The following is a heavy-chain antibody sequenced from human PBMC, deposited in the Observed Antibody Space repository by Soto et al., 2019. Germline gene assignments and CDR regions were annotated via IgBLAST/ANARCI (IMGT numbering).Heavy chain of an antibody. V-gene: IGHV1-2*04. CDR3: ARRILQSGSYPRGDDAFDI. CDR1: GYTFTGYY. CDR2: INPNSGGT. Sequence: ASVKVSCKASGYTFTGYYVHWVRQAPGQGLEWMGWINPNSGGTNYAQKFQGWVTMTRDTSISTAYMELSRLRSDDTAVYYCARRILQSGSYPRGDDAFDIWGQGTMVTVSS. J-gene: IGHJ3*02. D-gene: IGHD1-26*01.